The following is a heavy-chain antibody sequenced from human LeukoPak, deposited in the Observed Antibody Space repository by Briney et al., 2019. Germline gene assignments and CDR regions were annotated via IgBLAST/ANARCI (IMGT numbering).Heavy chain of an antibody. D-gene: IGHD6-13*01. CDR3: ARDQEFGIAAVKSWFDP. CDR1: GYTFTSYG. CDR2: INPNSGGT. J-gene: IGHJ5*02. V-gene: IGHV1-2*02. Sequence: GASVKVSCKASGYTFTSYGISWVRQAPGQGLEWMGWINPNSGGTNYAQKFQGRVTMTRDTSISTAYMELSRLRSDDTAVYYCARDQEFGIAAVKSWFDPWGQGTLVTVSS.